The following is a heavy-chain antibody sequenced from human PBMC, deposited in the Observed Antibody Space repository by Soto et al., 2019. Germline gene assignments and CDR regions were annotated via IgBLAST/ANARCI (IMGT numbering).Heavy chain of an antibody. CDR3: ARAKRITGHFDY. CDR1: GYSFNDYG. V-gene: IGHV1-18*01. Sequence: ASVKVSCKTSGYSFNDYGVTWVRQAPGQGLEWMGWISGKTGATNYAQELQDRLTMTTDTSTKTVYLEMRSLKSDDTAVYFCARAKRITGHFDYWG. CDR2: ISGKTGAT. D-gene: IGHD3-3*01. J-gene: IGHJ4*01.